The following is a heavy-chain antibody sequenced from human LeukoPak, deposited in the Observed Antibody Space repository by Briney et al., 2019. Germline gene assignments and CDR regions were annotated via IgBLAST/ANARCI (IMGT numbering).Heavy chain of an antibody. V-gene: IGHV1-46*01. CDR2: INPSGGTT. CDR1: GYTFTSYY. CDR3: ARGFQVPVAMPSHFDY. Sequence: ASVKVSCKASGYTFTSYYMHWVRQAPGQGLEWMGIINPSGGTTSYAQKFQGRVTMTRDTSTSTVYMELSSLRSEDTAVYYCARGFQVPVAMPSHFDYWGQGTLVTVSS. D-gene: IGHD2-2*01. J-gene: IGHJ4*02.